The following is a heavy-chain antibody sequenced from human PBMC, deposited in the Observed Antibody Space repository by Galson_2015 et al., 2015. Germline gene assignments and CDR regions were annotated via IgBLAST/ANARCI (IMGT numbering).Heavy chain of an antibody. Sequence: SVKLSCKASGFTFSSYAMNWVRQAPGKGLEWVSWISGYNDNIYYAQYVQGRFTISTDKAKNTLYLQLSSLRSEDTAVYYCARCQPRPNDYFDLWGRGTLVTVSS. CDR2: ISGYNDNI. CDR3: ARCQPRPNDYFDL. D-gene: IGHD3-16*01. CDR1: GFTFSSYA. V-gene: IGHV3-48*01. J-gene: IGHJ2*01.